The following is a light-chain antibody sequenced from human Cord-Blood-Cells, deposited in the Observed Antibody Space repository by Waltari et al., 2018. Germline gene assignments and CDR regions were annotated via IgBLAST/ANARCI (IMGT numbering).Light chain of an antibody. V-gene: IGLV1-47*01. CDR3: AAWDDSLSGWV. J-gene: IGLJ3*02. CDR2: RNN. CDR1: SANIGSNY. Sequence: QSVLTQPPSASGTPGQRVTISCSGSSANIGSNYEYWYQQLPGTAPKHLIYRNNQRPSGVPDRFSGSKSGTSASLAISGLRSEDEADYYCAAWDDSLSGWVFGGGTKLTVL.